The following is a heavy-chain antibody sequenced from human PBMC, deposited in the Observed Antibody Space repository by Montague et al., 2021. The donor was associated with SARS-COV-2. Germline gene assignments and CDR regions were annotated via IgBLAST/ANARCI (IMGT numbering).Heavy chain of an antibody. CDR1: GGSISTSSYY. CDR2: VHYTGST. CDR3: ARAQNICFIASCLSYFDV. Sequence: SETLSLTCTVSGGSISTSSYYWGWIRQSPGKGLEWIGCVHYTGSTKYNPSLKTRVTLSLDTPKNHFSLRLNSVTAADTAVYYCARAQNICFIASCLSYFDVWGLGALVTVSS. D-gene: IGHD2-15*01. J-gene: IGHJ4*02. V-gene: IGHV4-39*07.